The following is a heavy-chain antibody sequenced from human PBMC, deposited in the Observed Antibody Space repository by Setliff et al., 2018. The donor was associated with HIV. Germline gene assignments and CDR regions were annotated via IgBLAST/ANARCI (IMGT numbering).Heavy chain of an antibody. V-gene: IGHV4-34*01. CDR2: IDHSGGT. CDR1: GGSFSDYL. D-gene: IGHD5-18*01. J-gene: IGHJ4*02. CDR3: ARGPGGYTHGYYRFDL. Sequence: PSETLSLTCAVSGGSFSDYLWSWIRQSPGKGLEWIGEIDHSGGTKYNPSLTSRVTISVDTSKKQFSLNLSSVTAADTAMYYCARGPGGYTHGYYRFDLWGQGTLVTVS.